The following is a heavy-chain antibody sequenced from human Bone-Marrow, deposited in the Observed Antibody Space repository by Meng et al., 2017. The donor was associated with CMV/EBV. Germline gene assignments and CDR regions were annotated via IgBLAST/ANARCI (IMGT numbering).Heavy chain of an antibody. CDR2: IGTAGDT. D-gene: IGHD2-2*01. J-gene: IGHJ6*02. V-gene: IGHV3-13*01. CDR1: GFTFSSYD. Sequence: GGSLRLSCAASGFTFSSYDMHWVRQATGKGLEWVSAIGTAGDTYYPGSVKGRFTISRENAKNSLYLQMNSLRAGDTAVYYCARDLDVVVPAAAQYYYYYYGKDVWGQGTTVTVSS. CDR3: ARDLDVVVPAAAQYYYYYYGKDV.